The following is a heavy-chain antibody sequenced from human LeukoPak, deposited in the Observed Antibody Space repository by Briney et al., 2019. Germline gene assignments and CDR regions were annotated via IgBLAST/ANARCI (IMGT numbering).Heavy chain of an antibody. CDR2: ISYDGSNK. V-gene: IGHV3-30*04. CDR3: AKDRGELDY. Sequence: PGGSLRLSCAASGFTFSSYAMHWVRQAPGKGLEWVAVISYDGSNKYYADSVKGRFTISRDNSKNTLYLQMNSLRAEDTAVYYCAKDRGELDYWGQGTLVTVSS. CDR1: GFTFSSYA. J-gene: IGHJ4*02. D-gene: IGHD1-7*01.